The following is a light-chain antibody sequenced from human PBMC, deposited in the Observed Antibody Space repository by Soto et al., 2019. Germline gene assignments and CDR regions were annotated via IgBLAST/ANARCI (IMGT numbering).Light chain of an antibody. CDR1: SGDIGSYNR. Sequence: ALTQPASVSGSPGQSITISCTGTSGDIGSYNRVSWYQQHPGKAPKLIIYEVTDRPSGVSNRFSGSKSGNTASLTISGLQAEDEAEYYCSTYTNINTRACVFGTGTKVTVL. CDR3: STYTNINTRACV. CDR2: EVT. J-gene: IGLJ1*01. V-gene: IGLV2-14*01.